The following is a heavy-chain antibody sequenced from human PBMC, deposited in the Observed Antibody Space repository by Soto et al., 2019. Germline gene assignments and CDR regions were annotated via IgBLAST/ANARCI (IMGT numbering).Heavy chain of an antibody. Sequence: EVEVLESGGGLVQSGGSLRLSCAASGFTFSAYVMSWVRQAPGKGLEWVSSITSSGGGTYYADSVKGRFTVYRDNSKNTVYLQMNSLRDEDTAVYYCAKLTAAWGQGTLVTVSS. CDR3: AKLTAA. V-gene: IGHV3-23*01. CDR2: ITSSGGGT. D-gene: IGHD6-13*01. J-gene: IGHJ4*02. CDR1: GFTFSAYV.